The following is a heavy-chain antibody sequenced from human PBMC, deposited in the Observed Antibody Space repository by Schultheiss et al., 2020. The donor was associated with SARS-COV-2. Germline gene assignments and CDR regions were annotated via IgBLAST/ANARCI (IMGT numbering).Heavy chain of an antibody. CDR3: ARGSGPLDY. CDR2: IYYSGST. CDR1: GGSFSGYY. Sequence: SETLSLTCAVYGGSFSGYYWSWIRQPPGKGLEWIGYIYYSGSTNYNPSLKSRVTISVDTSKNQFSLKLSSVTAADTAVYYCARGSGPLDYWGQGTLVTVSS. J-gene: IGHJ4*02. V-gene: IGHV4-59*01.